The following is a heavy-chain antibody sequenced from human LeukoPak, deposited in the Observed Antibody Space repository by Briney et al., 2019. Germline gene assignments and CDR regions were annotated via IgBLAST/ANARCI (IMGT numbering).Heavy chain of an antibody. V-gene: IGHV4-59*01. Sequence: SETLSLTCTVSGGSISSYYWSWIRQPPGKGLEWIGYIYYSGSTNYNPSLKSRDTISVDTSKNQFSLKLSSVTAADTAVYYCARVGADYYDSSGYYFWGQGTLVTVSS. J-gene: IGHJ4*02. CDR1: GGSISSYY. CDR2: IYYSGST. CDR3: ARVGADYYDSSGYYF. D-gene: IGHD3-22*01.